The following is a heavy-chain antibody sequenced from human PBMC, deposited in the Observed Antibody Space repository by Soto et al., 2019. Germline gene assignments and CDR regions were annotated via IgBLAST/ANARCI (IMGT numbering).Heavy chain of an antibody. V-gene: IGHV4-34*01. Sequence: QVQLQQWGAGLLKPSETLSLTCAVYGGSFSGYYWSRIRQPPGKGLEWIGEINHSGSTNYNPSLKSRVTISVDTSKNQFSLKLSSVTAADTAVYYCARIYCGGDCYSVVWGYYFDYWGQGTLVTVSS. J-gene: IGHJ4*02. CDR3: ARIYCGGDCYSVVWGYYFDY. CDR1: GGSFSGYY. D-gene: IGHD2-21*02. CDR2: INHSGST.